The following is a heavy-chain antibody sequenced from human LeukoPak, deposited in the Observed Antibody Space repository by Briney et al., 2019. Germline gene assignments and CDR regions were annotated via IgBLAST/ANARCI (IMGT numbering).Heavy chain of an antibody. CDR1: GFTFSSYS. CDR3: ARDFGVY. D-gene: IGHD3-16*01. V-gene: IGHV3-21*01. CDR2: ISSSSYI. J-gene: IGHJ4*02. Sequence: GGSLRLSCAASGFTFSSYSMNWVRQAPGKGLEWVSSISSSSYIYYADSVKGRFTISRDNARNSLYLQMNSLRAEDTAVYYCARDFGVYWGQGTLVTVSS.